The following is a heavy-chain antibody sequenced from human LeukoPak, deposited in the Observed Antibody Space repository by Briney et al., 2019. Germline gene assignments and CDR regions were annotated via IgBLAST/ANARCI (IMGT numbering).Heavy chain of an antibody. V-gene: IGHV1-2*02. J-gene: IGHJ5*02. D-gene: IGHD3-10*01. CDR1: GYTFSGYY. CDR2: INPNTGGT. Sequence: ASVKVSCNAPGYTFSGYYIHWVRRAPGQGLEWMGWINPNTGGTKYAQRFQDRVTMTRDTSISTAYMEVSRLRYDDTAVYYCARPLRVTMIRGAAFRASSDFDPWGQGTLVTVSS. CDR3: ARPLRVTMIRGAAFRASSDFDP.